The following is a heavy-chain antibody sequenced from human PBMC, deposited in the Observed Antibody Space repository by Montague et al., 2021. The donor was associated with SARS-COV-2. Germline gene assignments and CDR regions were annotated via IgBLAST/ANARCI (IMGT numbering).Heavy chain of an antibody. Sequence: TLSLTCTVSGGAINSGDFYWSWIRQPAGKGLEWIGRIYVTGGTRYSPSLESRVTMSIDTAKGQFSLKLSSATAADTGVYYCVGDAYNPLDGNWGQGTLVTVSS. J-gene: IGHJ4*02. V-gene: IGHV4-61*02. CDR2: IYVTGGT. CDR1: GGAINSGDFY. D-gene: IGHD2-21*01. CDR3: VGDAYNPLDGN.